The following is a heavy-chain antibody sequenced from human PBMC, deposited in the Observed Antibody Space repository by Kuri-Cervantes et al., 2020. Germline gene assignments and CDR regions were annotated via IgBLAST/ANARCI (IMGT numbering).Heavy chain of an antibody. CDR2: IWYDGSNK. CDR1: GFTFSNFA. CDR3: AKSRGLVRHGMDV. D-gene: IGHD3/OR15-3a*01. Sequence: LSLTCAASGFTFSNFAMSWVHQAPGKGLEWVAVIWYDGSNKYYADSVKGRFTISRDNSKNTLYLQLNSLRAEDTAVYYCAKSRGLVRHGMDVWGQGTTVTVSS. V-gene: IGHV3-33*06. J-gene: IGHJ6*02.